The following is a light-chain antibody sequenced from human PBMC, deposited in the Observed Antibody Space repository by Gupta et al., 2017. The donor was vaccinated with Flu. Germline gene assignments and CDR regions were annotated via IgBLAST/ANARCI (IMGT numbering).Light chain of an antibody. CDR2: ASS. V-gene: IGKV1-8*01. CDR3: QQYDSYPPWT. Sequence: SSFSVSTGDRATTTCRASQGISSYFAWYQQKPAKAPKLLIYASSTLQSGVRSRFSGSGSGTDFTLTISCRQSEDFATYYCQQYDSYPPWTFGQGTXVEIK. CDR1: QGISSY. J-gene: IGKJ1*01.